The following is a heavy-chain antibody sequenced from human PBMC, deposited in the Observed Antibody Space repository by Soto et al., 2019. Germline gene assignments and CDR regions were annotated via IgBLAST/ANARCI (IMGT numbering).Heavy chain of an antibody. D-gene: IGHD6-13*01. CDR3: ARAPGRRQQLALPRGV. Sequence: LSLTCAVSGGSISSSNWWSWVRQPPGKGLEWIGEIYHSGSTNYNPSLKSRVTISVDKSKNQFSLKLSSVTAADTAVYYCARAPGRRQQLALPRGVWGQGTTVTVSS. J-gene: IGHJ6*02. CDR2: IYHSGST. V-gene: IGHV4-4*02. CDR1: GGSISSSNW.